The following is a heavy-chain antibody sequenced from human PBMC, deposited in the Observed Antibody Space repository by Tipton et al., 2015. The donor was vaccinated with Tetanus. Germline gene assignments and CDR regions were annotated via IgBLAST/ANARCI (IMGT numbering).Heavy chain of an antibody. D-gene: IGHD6-13*01. CDR3: AGYSSRLDNWFDP. CDR1: GGSISSGGYY. CDR2: IYYSGST. V-gene: IGHV4-31*03. J-gene: IGHJ5*02. Sequence: TLSLTCTVSGGSISSGGYYWSWIRQHPGKGLEWIGYIYYSGSTYYNPSLKSRVTISVDTSKNQFSLKLSSVTAADTAVYYCAGYSSRLDNWFDPWGQGTLVTVSS.